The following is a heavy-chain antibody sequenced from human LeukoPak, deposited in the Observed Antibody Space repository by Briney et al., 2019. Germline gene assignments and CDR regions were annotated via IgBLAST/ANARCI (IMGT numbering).Heavy chain of an antibody. CDR3: ARGDQHVEYSSSPFDY. J-gene: IGHJ4*02. Sequence: ASVKVPCKASGYTFTNYDINWVRQATGQGLEWMGWMNPNSGNTGYAQKFQGRVTMTRNTSISTAYMELSSLRSEDTAVYYCARGDQHVEYSSSPFDYWGQGTLVTVSS. D-gene: IGHD6-6*01. V-gene: IGHV1-8*01. CDR2: MNPNSGNT. CDR1: GYTFTNYD.